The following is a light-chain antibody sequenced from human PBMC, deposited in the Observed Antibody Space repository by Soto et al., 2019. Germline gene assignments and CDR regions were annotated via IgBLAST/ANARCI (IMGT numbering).Light chain of an antibody. CDR1: LIGSKT. J-gene: IGLJ2*01. V-gene: IGLV3-21*02. Sequence: SYVLTQSPPVSVAPGQTARMTCGGHLIGSKTVHWYQQKPGQAPVLVVYDDHDRPSGIPERFSGSNSGNTATLTISDVAAGDEADYFCQVWDSANDHALFGGGTKLTVL. CDR2: DDH. CDR3: QVWDSANDHAL.